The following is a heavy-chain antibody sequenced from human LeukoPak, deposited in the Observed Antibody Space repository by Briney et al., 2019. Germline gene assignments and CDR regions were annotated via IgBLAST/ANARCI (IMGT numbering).Heavy chain of an antibody. CDR2: IIYSGNT. D-gene: IGHD3-10*01. CDR1: GGSFSGYY. J-gene: IGHJ6*03. CDR3: ARSIKGVIILYYFFYMDV. Sequence: SETLSLTCAVYGGSFSGYYWSWIRQPPGKGLEWVGTIIYSGNTYYNPSLKSRVTISLDTSKNHFSPRLSSVTAADTAVYYCARSIKGVIILYYFFYMDVWGKGTTVTVSS. V-gene: IGHV4-34*12.